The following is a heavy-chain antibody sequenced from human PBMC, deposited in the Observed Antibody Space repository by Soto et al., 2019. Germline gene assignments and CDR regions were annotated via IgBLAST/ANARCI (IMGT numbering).Heavy chain of an antibody. CDR2: IKQDGSEK. V-gene: IGHV3-7*03. CDR3: ARDWGLDV. CDR1: GFTFSNYW. Sequence: EAQLVESGGGLVQPGGSLRLFCAASGFTFSNYWMNWVRQAPGKGLEWLANIKQDGSEKYYVDSVKGRFTISRDNAKNSLYLQMNSLTAEDTAVYYCARDWGLDVW. J-gene: IGHJ6*01.